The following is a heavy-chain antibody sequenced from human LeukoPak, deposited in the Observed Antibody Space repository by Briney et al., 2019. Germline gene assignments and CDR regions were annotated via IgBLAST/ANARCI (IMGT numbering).Heavy chain of an antibody. V-gene: IGHV1-69*13. Sequence: ASVKVSCKASGGTFSSYAISWVRQAPGQGLEWMGGIIPIFGTANYAQKFQGRVTITADESTSTAHMELSSLRSEDTAVYYCARDGGQWPPTGWGQGTLVTVSS. D-gene: IGHD6-19*01. CDR2: IIPIFGTA. CDR3: ARDGGQWPPTG. CDR1: GGTFSSYA. J-gene: IGHJ4*02.